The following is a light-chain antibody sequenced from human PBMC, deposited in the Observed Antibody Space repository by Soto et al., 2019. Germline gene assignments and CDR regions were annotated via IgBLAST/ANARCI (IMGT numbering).Light chain of an antibody. J-gene: IGKJ2*01. CDR3: HQYNHCPGYT. V-gene: IGKV3-15*01. Sequence: EIVMTQSPATLSVSPGERATLSCRASQSVSSNLAWYQQKPGQAPRLLISGAFTRATGVPARFSASGSGTEFTLTISSLRSEDFAVYYCHQYNHCPGYTFGHGTKLEIK. CDR2: GAF. CDR1: QSVSSN.